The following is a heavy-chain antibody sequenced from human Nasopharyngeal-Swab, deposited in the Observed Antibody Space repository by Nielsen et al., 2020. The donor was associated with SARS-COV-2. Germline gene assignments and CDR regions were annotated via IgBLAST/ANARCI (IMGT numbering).Heavy chain of an antibody. CDR1: GGSISSGDYY. CDR2: IYSSANT. Sequence: SETLSLTCSVSGGSISSGDYYWSWIRQPPGKGLEWIGYIYSSANTYYNPSLKSRVNMSVDMSKNQFSLKLGSVTAADTAVYYCAREVASANKNAFDIWGQGTMVTVSS. J-gene: IGHJ3*02. CDR3: AREVASANKNAFDI. V-gene: IGHV4-30-4*01. D-gene: IGHD2/OR15-2a*01.